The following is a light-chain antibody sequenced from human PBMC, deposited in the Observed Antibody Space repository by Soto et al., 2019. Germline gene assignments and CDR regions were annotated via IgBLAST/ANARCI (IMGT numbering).Light chain of an antibody. V-gene: IGKV1-5*03. CDR2: KAS. J-gene: IGKJ1*01. Sequence: DIQMTQSTSTLSASVGDRVTITCRASQSISSWLAWYQQKPGKAPKLLIYKASSLESGVPSRFSGSGSGTEFTLTISSLQPDDFAAYSCQQYNSYSWTFGQGTKVEIK. CDR3: QQYNSYSWT. CDR1: QSISSW.